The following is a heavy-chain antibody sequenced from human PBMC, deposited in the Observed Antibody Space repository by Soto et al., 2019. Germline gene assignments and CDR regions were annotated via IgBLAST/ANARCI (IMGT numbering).Heavy chain of an antibody. CDR1: GGSFSGYY. CDR2: INHSGST. D-gene: IGHD5-18*01. J-gene: IGHJ4*02. Sequence: SETLSLTCAVYGGSFSGYYWSWIRQPPGKGLEWIGEINHSGSTNYNPSLKSRVAISVDTSKNQFSLKLSSVTAADTAVYYCARDTGRLGYWGQGTLVTVSS. CDR3: ARDTGRLGY. V-gene: IGHV4-34*01.